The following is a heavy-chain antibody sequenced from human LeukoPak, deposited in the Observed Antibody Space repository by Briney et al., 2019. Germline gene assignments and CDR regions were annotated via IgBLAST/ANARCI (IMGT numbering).Heavy chain of an antibody. CDR2: IYPGDSDT. Sequence: GESLKISCKGSGYSFTSYWIGWVRQMPGKGLEWMGIIYPGDSDTRYSPSFQGQVTISADKSIRTAYLQWSSLKASDTAMYYCGRHEGRSSSWYSPMGYYYGMDVWGQGTTVTVS. CDR3: GRHEGRSSSWYSPMGYYYGMDV. D-gene: IGHD6-13*01. J-gene: IGHJ6*02. CDR1: GYSFTSYW. V-gene: IGHV5-51*01.